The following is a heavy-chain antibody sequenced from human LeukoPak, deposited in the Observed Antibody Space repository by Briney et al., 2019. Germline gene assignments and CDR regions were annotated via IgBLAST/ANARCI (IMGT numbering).Heavy chain of an antibody. D-gene: IGHD5-18*01. V-gene: IGHV3-9*03. CDR2: ISWNSGSI. CDR3: AKGHVDTAFGFFDY. J-gene: IGHJ4*02. Sequence: PGGSLRLSCAASGFTFSNAWMSWVRQAPGKGLEWVSGISWNSGSIGYADSVKGRFTISRDNAKNSLYLQMNSLRAEDMALYYCAKGHVDTAFGFFDYWGQGTLVTVSS. CDR1: GFTFSNAW.